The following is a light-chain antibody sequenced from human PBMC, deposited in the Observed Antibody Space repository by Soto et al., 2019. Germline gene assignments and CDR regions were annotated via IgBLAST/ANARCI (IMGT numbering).Light chain of an antibody. CDR1: SSNIGSNT. Sequence: QLVLTQPPSASGTPGQRVTNSCSGSSSNIGSNTVNWYQQLPGTAPKLLIYSNNQRPSGVPDRFSGSKSGTSASLAISGLQSEDEADYYCAAWDDNLNGPVFGGGTQLTVL. J-gene: IGLJ2*01. CDR3: AAWDDNLNGPV. V-gene: IGLV1-44*01. CDR2: SNN.